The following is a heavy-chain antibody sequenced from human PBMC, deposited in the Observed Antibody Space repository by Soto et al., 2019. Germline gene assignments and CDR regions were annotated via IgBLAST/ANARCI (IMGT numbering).Heavy chain of an antibody. D-gene: IGHD6-13*01. Sequence: GGSLRLSCAASGFTVSSNYMSWVRQAPGKGLEWVSVIYSGGSTYYADSVKGRFTISRDNSKNTLYLQMNSLRAEDTAVYYCARDHRWSSSWQSDDAFDIWGQGTMVTVSS. CDR1: GFTVSSNY. V-gene: IGHV3-53*01. CDR3: ARDHRWSSSWQSDDAFDI. J-gene: IGHJ3*02. CDR2: IYSGGST.